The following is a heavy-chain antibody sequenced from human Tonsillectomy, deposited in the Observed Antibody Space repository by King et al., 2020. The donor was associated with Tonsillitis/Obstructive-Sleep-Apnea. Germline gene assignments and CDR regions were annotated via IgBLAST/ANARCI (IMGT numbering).Heavy chain of an antibody. D-gene: IGHD2-2*01. CDR3: ARQLVPANSLNQ. J-gene: IGHJ4*02. V-gene: IGHV5-10-1*03. Sequence: QLVQSGAEVKKPGESLRISCKGSGYSFTSYWINWVRQMPGKGLEWMGRIDPSDSYTKYSPSFQGHVTISADRSISTAFLQWSSLKASDTAIYYCARQLVPANSLNQWGQGTLVTVSS. CDR1: GYSFTSYW. CDR2: IDPSDSYT.